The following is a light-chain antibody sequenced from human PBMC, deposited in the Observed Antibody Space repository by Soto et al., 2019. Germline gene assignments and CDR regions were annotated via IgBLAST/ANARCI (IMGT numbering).Light chain of an antibody. CDR3: QHYKSDSDA. J-gene: IGKJ1*01. CDR2: KXS. CDR1: PTISLW. Sequence: DVHMTQSPSTLSGSLGDRVTLAXRASPTISLWFAWYQQQPGXAPNXXXYKXSTLTRGVPSRFSGSGSGTEFTLTISSLHPDDFATYYCQHYKSDSDAFGQGTKVDIK. V-gene: IGKV1-5*03.